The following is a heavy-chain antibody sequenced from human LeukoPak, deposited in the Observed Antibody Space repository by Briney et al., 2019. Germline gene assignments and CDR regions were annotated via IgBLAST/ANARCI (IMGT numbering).Heavy chain of an antibody. CDR2: INPNSGGT. CDR1: GYTFTGYY. V-gene: IGHV1-2*02. Sequence: ASVKVSCKASGYTFTGYYMHWVRQAPGQGLEWMGWINPNSGGTNYAQKFQGRVTVTRDTSISTAYMELSRLRSDDTAVYYCARSSADYDFWSGYSTHYFDYWGQGTLVTVSS. D-gene: IGHD3-3*01. CDR3: ARSSADYDFWSGYSTHYFDY. J-gene: IGHJ4*02.